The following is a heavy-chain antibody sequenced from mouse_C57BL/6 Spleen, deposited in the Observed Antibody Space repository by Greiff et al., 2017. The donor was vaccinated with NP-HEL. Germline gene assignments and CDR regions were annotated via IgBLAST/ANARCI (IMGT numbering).Heavy chain of an antibody. J-gene: IGHJ2*01. CDR2: IDPETGGT. V-gene: IGHV1-15*01. CDR1: GYTFTDYE. Sequence: QVQLKESGAELVRPGASVTLSCKASGYTFTDYEMHWVKQTPVHGLEWIGAIDPETGGTAYNQKFKGKAILTADKSSSTAYMELRSLTSEDSAVYYCTRRRIISEGGYFDYWGQGTTLTVSS. D-gene: IGHD2-4*01. CDR3: TRRRIISEGGYFDY.